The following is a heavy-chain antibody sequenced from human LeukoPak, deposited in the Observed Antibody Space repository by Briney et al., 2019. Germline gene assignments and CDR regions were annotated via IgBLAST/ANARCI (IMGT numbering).Heavy chain of an antibody. Sequence: GGSLRLSCVASGFTFSNYAMSWVRQAPGKGLEWVSTINGGGVNTHYADSVGGRFTISRDNSKNTLFLQMNSLRDEDTAVYYCAKDLYSNHGPADYWGQGNLVTVSS. V-gene: IGHV3-23*01. CDR2: INGGGVNT. CDR1: GFTFSNYA. J-gene: IGHJ4*02. D-gene: IGHD4-11*01. CDR3: AKDLYSNHGPADY.